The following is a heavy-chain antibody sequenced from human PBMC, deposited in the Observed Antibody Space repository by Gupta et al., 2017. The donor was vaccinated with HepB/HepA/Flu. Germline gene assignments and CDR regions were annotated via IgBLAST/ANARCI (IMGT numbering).Heavy chain of an antibody. J-gene: IGHJ5*02. D-gene: IGHD5-18*01. V-gene: IGHV4-34*01. CDR1: IGSFSGYY. CDR3: VRVGYSYGYNWFDP. CDR2: INHSGST. Sequence: QVQLQQWGAGLLKPSETLSLTCAVYIGSFSGYYWSWIRQPPGKGLEWIGEINHSGSTNYNPSLKSRVTISVDTSKNQFSLKLSSVTAADTAVYYCVRVGYSYGYNWFDPWGQGTLVTVSS.